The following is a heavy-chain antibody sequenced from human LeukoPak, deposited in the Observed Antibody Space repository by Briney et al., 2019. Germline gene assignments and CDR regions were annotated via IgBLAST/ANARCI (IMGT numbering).Heavy chain of an antibody. CDR3: ARGGQLLWFGESEDY. CDR1: GFTFSSYW. J-gene: IGHJ4*02. V-gene: IGHV3-7*01. CDR2: IKQDGSEK. D-gene: IGHD3-10*01. Sequence: PGGSLRLSCAASGFTFSSYWMSWVRQAPGKGLEWVANIKQDGSEKYYVDSVKGRSTISRDNAKNSLYLQMNSLRAEDTAVYYCARGGQLLWFGESEDYWGQGTLVTVSS.